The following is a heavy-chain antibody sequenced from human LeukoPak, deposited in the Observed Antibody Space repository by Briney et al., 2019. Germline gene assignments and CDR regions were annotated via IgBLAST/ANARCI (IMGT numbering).Heavy chain of an antibody. CDR3: ASAPILRGEGGEHYKYGMDV. CDR2: IYHNGTP. V-gene: IGHV4-4*02. Sequence: SETLSLTCAVSVGSINSGNWWSWVRQSPGKGLEWIGEIYHNGTPNYNPSLKSRVTISADTFKNHFSLKMTSVTAADTAVYYCASAPILRGEGGEHYKYGMDVWGQGTTVIVSS. J-gene: IGHJ6*02. CDR1: VGSINSGNW. D-gene: IGHD2-2*02.